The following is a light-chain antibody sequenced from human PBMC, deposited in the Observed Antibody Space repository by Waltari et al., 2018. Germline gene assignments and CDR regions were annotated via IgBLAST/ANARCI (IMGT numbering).Light chain of an antibody. J-gene: IGKJ2*01. CDR1: QSISSY. CDR3: QQSYSTPPET. CDR2: AAS. V-gene: IGKV1-39*01. Sequence: DIQMTQSPSSLSASVGDRVTITCRASQSISSYLNWYQQKPGKAPKLLIYAASSLQSGVPSRFSGSGSATDFTLTISSLQPEDFATYYCQQSYSTPPETFGQGTKLEIK.